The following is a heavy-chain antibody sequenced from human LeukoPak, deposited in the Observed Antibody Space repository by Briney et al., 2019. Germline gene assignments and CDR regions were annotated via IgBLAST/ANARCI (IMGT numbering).Heavy chain of an antibody. V-gene: IGHV1-2*02. D-gene: IGHD6-19*01. Sequence: ASVKVSCKASGYTFTGYYMHWVRQAPGQGLEWMGWINPNSGGTNYAQKFQGRVTMTRDTSIRTAYMELSRLRSADTAVYYCARDLGAVEFYYYYYGMDVWGQGTTVTVSS. CDR3: ARDLGAVEFYYYYYGMDV. CDR2: INPNSGGT. CDR1: GYTFTGYY. J-gene: IGHJ6*02.